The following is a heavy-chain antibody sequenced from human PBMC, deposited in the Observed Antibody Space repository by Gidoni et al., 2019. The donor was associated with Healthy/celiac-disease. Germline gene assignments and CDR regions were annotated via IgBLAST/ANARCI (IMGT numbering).Heavy chain of an antibody. V-gene: IGHV3-15*01. CDR1: GFTFSNAW. J-gene: IGHJ4*02. CDR2: IKSKTDGGTT. Sequence: EVQLVESGGGLVKPGGSLRLSCAAPGFTFSNAWMSWVRQAPGKGLEWVGRIKSKTDGGTTDYAAPVKGRFTISRDDSKNTLYLQMSSLKTEDTAVYYCTTEPELSSLMLWYWGQGTLVTVSS. CDR3: TTEPELSSLMLWY. D-gene: IGHD3-16*02.